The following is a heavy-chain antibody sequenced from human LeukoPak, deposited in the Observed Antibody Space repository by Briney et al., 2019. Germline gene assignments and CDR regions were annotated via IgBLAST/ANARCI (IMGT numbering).Heavy chain of an antibody. D-gene: IGHD5-18*01. J-gene: IGHJ6*02. V-gene: IGHV3-23*01. CDR1: GFTFSSYA. Sequence: GGSLRLSCAASGFTFSSYAMSWVRQAPGKGLEWVSAISGSGGSTYYADSVKGRFTISRDNSKNTLYLQMNSLRAEDTAVYYCARGRTPVDTAMAEYYYYYYGMDVWGQGTTVTVSS. CDR2: ISGSGGST. CDR3: ARGRTPVDTAMAEYYYYYYGMDV.